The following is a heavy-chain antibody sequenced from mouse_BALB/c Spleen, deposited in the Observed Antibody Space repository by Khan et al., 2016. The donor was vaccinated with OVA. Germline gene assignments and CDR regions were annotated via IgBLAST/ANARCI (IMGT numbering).Heavy chain of an antibody. V-gene: IGHV9-3-1*01. D-gene: IGHD2-14*01. CDR3: ARGRSDRIYSMDY. CDR2: INTYTGEP. J-gene: IGHJ4*01. Sequence: QIQLVQSGPELKKPGETVKISCKASGYTFTNYGMNWVKQAPGKGLKWMGWINTYTGEPTYADDFKGRFAFSLETSASTAYLQINNLKNEDTATYCCARGRSDRIYSMDYWGQGTSVNVSS. CDR1: GYTFTNYG.